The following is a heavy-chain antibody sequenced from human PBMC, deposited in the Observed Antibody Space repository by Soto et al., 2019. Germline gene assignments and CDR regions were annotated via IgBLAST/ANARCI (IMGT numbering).Heavy chain of an antibody. CDR1: RAFIKGGGFY. CDR2: IFHSGST. Sequence: SETLSLICSVRRAFIKGGGFYYILFRQPPGKGLEWLGYIFHSGSTLYTPSLRGRLTLSADTSRNQLSLYLTSVTAADTAVYYCVRGGIAGHLFDPWGQGTLVTVS. D-gene: IGHD6-13*01. CDR3: VRGGIAGHLFDP. J-gene: IGHJ5*02. V-gene: IGHV4-31*03.